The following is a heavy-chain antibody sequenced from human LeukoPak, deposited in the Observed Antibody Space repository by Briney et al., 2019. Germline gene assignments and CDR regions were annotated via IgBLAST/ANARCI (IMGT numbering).Heavy chain of an antibody. Sequence: SETLSLTCTVWGGSISSYYWSWIRQPPGKGLEWIGYISYSGSTNYNPSLKSRVTISVDTPRNQFSLKLNSVIAADTAVYYCARGGWYRDYWGQGTLVTVSS. D-gene: IGHD6-19*01. CDR2: ISYSGST. CDR1: GGSISSYY. J-gene: IGHJ4*02. CDR3: ARGGWYRDY. V-gene: IGHV4-59*01.